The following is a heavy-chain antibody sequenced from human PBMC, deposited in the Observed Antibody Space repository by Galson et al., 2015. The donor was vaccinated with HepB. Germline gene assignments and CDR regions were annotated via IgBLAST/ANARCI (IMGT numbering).Heavy chain of an antibody. CDR3: ASDRLSSSSSSRDFDY. V-gene: IGHV3-21*01. Sequence: SLRLSCAASGFTFSSYSMNWVRQAPGKGLEWVSSISSSSSYIYYADSVKGRFTISRDNAKNSLYLQMNSLRAEDTAVYYCASDRLSSSSSSRDFDYWGQGTLVTVSS. CDR2: ISSSSSYI. CDR1: GFTFSSYS. D-gene: IGHD6-13*01. J-gene: IGHJ4*02.